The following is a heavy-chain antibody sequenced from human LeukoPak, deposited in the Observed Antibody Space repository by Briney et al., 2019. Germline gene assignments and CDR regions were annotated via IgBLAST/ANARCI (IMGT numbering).Heavy chain of an antibody. CDR2: ISSSSSFI. D-gene: IGHD5-18*01. Sequence: GGSLRLSCAASGFTFSNAWMSWVRQAPGKGLEWVSSISSSSSFIYYADSVKGRFTISRDNAKNSLYLQMNSLRAEDTAVYYCAKVRRQIQLWSPRDYWGQGTLVTVSS. CDR1: GFTFSNAW. J-gene: IGHJ4*02. CDR3: AKVRRQIQLWSPRDY. V-gene: IGHV3-21*04.